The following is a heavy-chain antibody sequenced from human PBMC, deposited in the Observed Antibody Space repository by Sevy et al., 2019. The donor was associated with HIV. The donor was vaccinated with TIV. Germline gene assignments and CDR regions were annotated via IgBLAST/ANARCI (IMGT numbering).Heavy chain of an antibody. Sequence: ASVKVSCKTSGTTFIGYYMYWVRQAPGQGLECMGRINPNSGETNYAQKFQGRVTMTTDTSVKTAYMELSSMRSDDTAVSYCARVPCDSSCYYYPPFEYGGKKILITV. CDR1: GTTFIGYY. CDR3: ARVPCDSSCYYYPPFEY. CDR2: INPNSGET. V-gene: IGHV1-2*06. D-gene: IGHD3-22*01. J-gene: IGHJ4*02.